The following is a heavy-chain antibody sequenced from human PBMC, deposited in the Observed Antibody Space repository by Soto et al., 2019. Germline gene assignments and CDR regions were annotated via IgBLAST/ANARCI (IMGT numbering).Heavy chain of an antibody. Sequence: EVQLVESGGGLVKPGGSLRLSCAASGFTFSTHSMNWVRQAPGKGLEWGSSISSDGSYISYAESVKGRLIISRDNAKNSLYLQMSSLSAEDTAVYSCGRVFSGSGNAFDLWGQGTMVTVSS. CDR1: GFTFSTHS. CDR3: GRVFSGSGNAFDL. CDR2: ISSDGSYI. J-gene: IGHJ3*01. V-gene: IGHV3-21*02. D-gene: IGHD3-10*01.